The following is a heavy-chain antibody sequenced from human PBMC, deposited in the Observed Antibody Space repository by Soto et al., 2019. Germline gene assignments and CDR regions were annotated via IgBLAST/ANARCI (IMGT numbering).Heavy chain of an antibody. D-gene: IGHD2-2*01. J-gene: IGHJ4*02. CDR3: AKVLGYCSSTSCYQHDY. V-gene: IGHV3-23*01. CDR2: ISGSGSNT. Sequence: HPGGSLRLSCEGSGFTFSSYSMSWLRQAPGKGLEWVSSISGSGSNTYYVDSVKGRFTISRDNFKNTLYLQMNSLRAEDTAVYYRAKVLGYCSSTSCYQHDYWGQGTLVPVSS. CDR1: GFTFSSYS.